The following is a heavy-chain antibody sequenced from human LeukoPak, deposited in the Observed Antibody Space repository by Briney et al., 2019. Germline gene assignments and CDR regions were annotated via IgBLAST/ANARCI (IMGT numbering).Heavy chain of an antibody. CDR2: IYTSGST. CDR3: ARWGEVYWYFDL. D-gene: IGHD3-10*01. J-gene: IGHJ2*01. Sequence: SQTLSLTCAVSGGSISSGGYSWSWIRQPAGKGLEWIGRIYTSGSTNYNPSLKSRVTISVDTSKNQFSLKLSSVTAADTALYYCARWGEVYWYFDLWGRGTLVTVSS. V-gene: IGHV4-61*02. CDR1: GGSISSGGYS.